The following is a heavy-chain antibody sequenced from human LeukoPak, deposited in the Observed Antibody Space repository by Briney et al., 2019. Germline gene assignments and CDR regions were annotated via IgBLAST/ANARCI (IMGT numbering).Heavy chain of an antibody. D-gene: IGHD6-6*01. V-gene: IGHV3-9*03. Sequence: SXISWNSDNIAYADSVKGRFTISRDNAKNSLYLQMNSLRAEDMALYYCAKDEGSSSSSGGFDYWGQGTLVTVSS. CDR3: AKDEGSSSSSGGFDY. CDR2: ISWNSDNI. J-gene: IGHJ4*02.